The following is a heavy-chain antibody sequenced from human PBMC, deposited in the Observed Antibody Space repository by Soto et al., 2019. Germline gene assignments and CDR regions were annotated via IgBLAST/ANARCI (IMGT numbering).Heavy chain of an antibody. J-gene: IGHJ4*02. Sequence: ASVKVSCKASGGTFSSYAISWVRQAPGQGLEWMGGIIPIFGTANYAQKFQGRVTITADESTSTAYMELSSLRSEDTAVYYCVCGSGSRPIGYWGQGTLVTVSS. V-gene: IGHV1-69*13. CDR2: IIPIFGTA. CDR3: VCGSGSRPIGY. D-gene: IGHD3-10*01. CDR1: GGTFSSYA.